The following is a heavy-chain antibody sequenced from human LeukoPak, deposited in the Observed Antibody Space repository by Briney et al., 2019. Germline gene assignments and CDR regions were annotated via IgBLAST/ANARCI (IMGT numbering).Heavy chain of an antibody. CDR3: ARDGRLYGMDV. V-gene: IGHV3-13*01. D-gene: IGHD2-15*01. CDR2: IGTAGDT. J-gene: IGHJ6*02. Sequence: QPGGSLRLSCAASGFTFSSYDMHWVRQATGKGLEWVSAIGTAGDTYYPGSVKGRFTISRENAKNSLYLQMNSLRAGDTAVYYSARDGRLYGMDVWGQGTTVTVS. CDR1: GFTFSSYD.